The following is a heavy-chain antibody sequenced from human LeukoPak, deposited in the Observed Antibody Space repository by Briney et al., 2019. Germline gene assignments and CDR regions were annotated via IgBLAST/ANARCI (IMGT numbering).Heavy chain of an antibody. CDR3: TGGYCTGTSCPDY. CDR2: IKSKTDGGTT. V-gene: IGHV3-15*01. J-gene: IGHJ4*02. D-gene: IGHD2-2*01. Sequence: GGSLRLSCAASGFTFSKAWMSWVRQAPGKGLECVGRIKSKTDGGTTDYAAPVKGRFTISRDDSKNTLYLQMNSLKTEDTAVYYCTGGYCTGTSCPDYWGQGTLVTVSS. CDR1: GFTFSKAW.